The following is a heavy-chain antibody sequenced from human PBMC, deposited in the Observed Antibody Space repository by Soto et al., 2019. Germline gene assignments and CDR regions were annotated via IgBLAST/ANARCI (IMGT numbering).Heavy chain of an antibody. CDR2: IYSGGST. D-gene: IGHD1-1*01. CDR3: AREGGGNDGNWFDP. CDR1: GFTVSSNY. J-gene: IGHJ5*02. V-gene: IGHV3-66*01. Sequence: EVQLVESGGGLVQPGGSLRLSCAASGFTVSSNYMSWVRQAPGKGLEWVSVIYSGGSTYYAYSVKGRFTISRDNSKNPLYLQMNSLRAEDTAVYYCAREGGGNDGNWFDPWGQGTLVTVSS.